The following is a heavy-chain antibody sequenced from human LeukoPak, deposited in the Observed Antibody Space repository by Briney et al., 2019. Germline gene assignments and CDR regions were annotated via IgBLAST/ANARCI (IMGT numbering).Heavy chain of an antibody. J-gene: IGHJ4*02. D-gene: IGHD5-12*01. Sequence: GGSLRLSCAASGFTFSIYSMNWVRQAPGKGLEWVSSISSSSSYIYYADSVKGRFTISRDNAKNSLYLQMNSLRAEDTAVYYCARVKDSGYDLVLGYWGQGTLVTVSS. V-gene: IGHV3-21*01. CDR2: ISSSSSYI. CDR3: ARVKDSGYDLVLGY. CDR1: GFTFSIYS.